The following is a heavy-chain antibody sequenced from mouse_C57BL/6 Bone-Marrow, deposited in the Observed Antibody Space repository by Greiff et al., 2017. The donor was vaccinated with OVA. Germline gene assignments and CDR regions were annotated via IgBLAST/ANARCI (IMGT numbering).Heavy chain of an antibody. CDR2: INYDGSST. V-gene: IGHV5-16*01. CDR1: GFTFSDYY. Sequence: EVHLVESEGGLVQPGSSMKLSCTASGFTFSDYYMAWVRQVPEKGLEWVANINYDGSSTYYLDSLKSRFIISRDNAKNILYLQMSSLKSEDTATYYCAREGTGYYGSSFWAMDYWGQGTSVTVSS. J-gene: IGHJ4*01. CDR3: AREGTGYYGSSFWAMDY. D-gene: IGHD1-1*01.